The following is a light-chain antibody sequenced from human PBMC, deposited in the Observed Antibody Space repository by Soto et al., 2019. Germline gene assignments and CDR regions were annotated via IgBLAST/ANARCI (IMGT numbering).Light chain of an antibody. CDR3: CSYAGNYPLL. J-gene: IGLJ2*01. Sequence: QSVLTQPRSVSGSPGQSVTISCTGTSSDVGGYDYVSWYQQHPGKAPKLMIYDVSKRPSGVPDRFSGSKSGNTASLTISGLQAEDEAEYYCCSYAGNYPLLFGGGTKLTVL. CDR2: DVS. V-gene: IGLV2-11*01. CDR1: SSDVGGYDY.